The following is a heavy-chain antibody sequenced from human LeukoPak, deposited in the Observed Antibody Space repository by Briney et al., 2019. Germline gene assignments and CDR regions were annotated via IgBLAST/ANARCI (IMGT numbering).Heavy chain of an antibody. CDR1: GFTLSDNY. D-gene: IGHD3-16*01. Sequence: PGGSLRLSCAVSGFTLSDNYMEWVRQAPGKGLEWVGRTRNKANSDTTSYAASVKGRFIISRDDSKNSLYLQMNSLKTEDTAVYYCAAPTVTDSTLWGYWGQGTLVTVSS. CDR3: AAPTVTDSTLWGY. J-gene: IGHJ4*02. CDR2: TRNKANSDTT. V-gene: IGHV3-72*01.